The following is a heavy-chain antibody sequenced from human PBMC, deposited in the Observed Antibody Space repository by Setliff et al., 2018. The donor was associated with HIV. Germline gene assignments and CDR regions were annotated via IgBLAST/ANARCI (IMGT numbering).Heavy chain of an antibody. J-gene: IGHJ5*02. CDR3: ASRVYYYDSNNFLREEGFDP. Sequence: ETLSLTCIVSGASISSNTWSWIRQAPGKGLQWIGFIYNSVTTNYNPSLKSRVTISLDTSKNQFSLNLTSVTAADSAVYYCASRVYYYDSNNFLREEGFDPWGQGTLVTVSS. D-gene: IGHD3-22*01. CDR2: IYNSVTT. CDR1: GASISSNT. V-gene: IGHV4-59*08.